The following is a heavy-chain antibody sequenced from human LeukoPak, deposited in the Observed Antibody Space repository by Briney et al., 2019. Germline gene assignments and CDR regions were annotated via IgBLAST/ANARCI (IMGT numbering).Heavy chain of an antibody. V-gene: IGHV3-7*01. D-gene: IGHD5-12*01. CDR1: GFTFSKAW. Sequence: GGSLRLSCAASGFTFSKAWMNWVRQAPGKGREWVANIKQDGSEKYYVDSVKGRFTISRDNAKNSLYLQMNSLRAEDTAVYYCARDGYNYRADAFDIWGQGTMVTVSS. J-gene: IGHJ3*02. CDR3: ARDGYNYRADAFDI. CDR2: IKQDGSEK.